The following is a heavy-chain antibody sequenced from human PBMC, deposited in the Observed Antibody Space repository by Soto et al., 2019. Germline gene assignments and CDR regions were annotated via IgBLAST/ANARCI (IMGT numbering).Heavy chain of an antibody. D-gene: IGHD3-10*01. J-gene: IGHJ4*02. CDR3: ASDLVLGSWSLGH. V-gene: IGHV3-74*01. Sequence: EVQLVESGGGLVQPGGSLRLSCSTSGFIFSSYWMHWVRQAPGKGLVWVSRIRGDGADANYADSVKGRFTISRDNAKSTLYLQMDGLRVDDTAIHACASDLVLGSWSLGHWCRGALVTVSS. CDR2: IRGDGADA. CDR1: GFIFSSYW.